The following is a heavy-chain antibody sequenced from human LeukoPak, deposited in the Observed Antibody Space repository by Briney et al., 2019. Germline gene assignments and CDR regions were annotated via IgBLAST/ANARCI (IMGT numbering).Heavy chain of an antibody. CDR2: IHYSGST. D-gene: IGHD3-22*01. V-gene: IGHV4-59*01. CDR3: AGWGHFDTSGYFVVDY. CDR1: DGSISSYY. J-gene: IGHJ4*02. Sequence: SETLSLTCTISDGSISSYYWNWIRQSPGKGLEWIGHIHYSGSTHYNPSLQSRVSISIDTSKNHFSLNLRSVTAVDTAVYYCAGWGHFDTSGYFVVDYWGQGTLVTVSS.